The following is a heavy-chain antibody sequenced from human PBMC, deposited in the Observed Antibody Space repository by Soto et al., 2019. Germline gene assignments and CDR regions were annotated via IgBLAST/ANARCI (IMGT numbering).Heavy chain of an antibody. V-gene: IGHV4-39*01. CDR3: ARLAGYYCSETTCYDWFDA. Sequence: QLQLEESGPGLVKPSETLSLTCSVTGYSMSSSEFYWGWVRQAPGKGLEWIGTIHYSGTTYYDPSLKSRVTMSVDTSRNQFSVRLSSVTAADTAMYFCARLAGYYCSETTCYDWFDAWGQGTLVTVSS. CDR2: IHYSGTT. J-gene: IGHJ5*02. D-gene: IGHD2-2*01. CDR1: GYSMSSSEFY.